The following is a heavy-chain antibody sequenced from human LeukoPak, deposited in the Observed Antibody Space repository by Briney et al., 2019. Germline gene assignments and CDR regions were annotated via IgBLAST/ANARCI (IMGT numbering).Heavy chain of an antibody. V-gene: IGHV3-66*01. D-gene: IGHD3-3*01. Sequence: GGSLRLSCAASGFTVSSNYMSWVRQAPGKGLEWVSVIYSGGSTYYADSVKGRFTISRDNSKNTLYLQMNSLRAEDTAVYYCARVVRFLEWLTESDDAFDIWGQGTMVTVSS. CDR1: GFTVSSNY. J-gene: IGHJ3*02. CDR2: IYSGGST. CDR3: ARVVRFLEWLTESDDAFDI.